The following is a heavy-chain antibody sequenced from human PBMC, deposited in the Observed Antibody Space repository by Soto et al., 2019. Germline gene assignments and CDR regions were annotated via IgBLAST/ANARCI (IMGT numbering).Heavy chain of an antibody. CDR3: ASRPASTPSFAF. Sequence: QVQLQESGPGLVKPSQTLSLTCNVSRGSINSNEYYWSWIRQPPGKGLEWIGYIFYNGKTDYHPSLTSRVSISLDTSKSQFSRKVNSVTAAATAVYYCASRPASTPSFAFWGQGTLVTVSS. CDR1: RGSINSNEYY. D-gene: IGHD2-2*01. CDR2: IFYNGKT. V-gene: IGHV4-30-4*01. J-gene: IGHJ4*02.